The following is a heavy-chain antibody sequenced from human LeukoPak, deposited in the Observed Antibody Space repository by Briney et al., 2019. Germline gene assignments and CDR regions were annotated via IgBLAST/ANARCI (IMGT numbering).Heavy chain of an antibody. CDR2: IKSETNGGTA. Sequence: GGSLRLSCAASGLTFSNAWMNWVRRAPGKGLEWVAHIKSETNGGTADYAAAVEGRFTISRDDSKNTLYLQMNSLKIEDTAVYFCTTNPGTRGDFWGQGSLVTVSS. CDR3: TTNPGTRGDF. CDR1: GLTFSNAW. V-gene: IGHV3-15*07. J-gene: IGHJ4*02. D-gene: IGHD3-10*01.